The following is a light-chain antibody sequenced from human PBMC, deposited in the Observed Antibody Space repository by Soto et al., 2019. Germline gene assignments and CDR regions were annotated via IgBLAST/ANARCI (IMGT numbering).Light chain of an antibody. J-gene: IGLJ1*01. Sequence: QSALTQPPSASGSPGQSVTISCAGTSSDVGGYNYVSWYQQYPGKVPKLMIYEVSERPSGVPDRFSGSKSGNTAFLTVSGLQADDEDDYYCLSYADTAYVFGTGTKLTVL. CDR2: EVS. CDR3: LSYADTAYV. CDR1: SSDVGGYNY. V-gene: IGLV2-8*01.